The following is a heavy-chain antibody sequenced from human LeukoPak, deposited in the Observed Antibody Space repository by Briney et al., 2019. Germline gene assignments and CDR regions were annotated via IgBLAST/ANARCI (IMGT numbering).Heavy chain of an antibody. V-gene: IGHV3-66*01. CDR2: IYSGGST. D-gene: IGHD3-22*01. Sequence: PGGSLRLSCAASGITVSSNFMSWVRQAPGKGLEWVSVIYSGGSTFYADSVKGRFTISRDNSKNTVYLQMSSPRAEDTAVYYCARRYYYDSSGYYYDYWGQGTLVTVSS. CDR1: GITVSSNF. CDR3: ARRYYYDSSGYYYDY. J-gene: IGHJ4*02.